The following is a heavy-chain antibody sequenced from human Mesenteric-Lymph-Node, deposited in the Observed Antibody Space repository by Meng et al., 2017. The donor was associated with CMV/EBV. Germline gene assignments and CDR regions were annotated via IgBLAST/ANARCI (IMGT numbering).Heavy chain of an antibody. CDR3: ARHGGSYYYYGMEV. Sequence: SETLSLTCTVSGGSVSSGSYYWSWIRQPPGKGLEWIASVYYSGSTYYNSSLKSRLTLSVDTSKNQFSLKLSSVTATDTAVYYCARHGGSYYYYGMEVWGQGTTVTVSS. V-gene: IGHV4-39*01. CDR2: VYYSGST. D-gene: IGHD1-26*01. J-gene: IGHJ6*02. CDR1: GGSVSSGSYY.